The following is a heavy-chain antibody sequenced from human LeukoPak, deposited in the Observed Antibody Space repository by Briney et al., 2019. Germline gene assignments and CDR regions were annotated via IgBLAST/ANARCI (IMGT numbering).Heavy chain of an antibody. Sequence: GGSLRLSCAASGFTVSSNYMSWVRQAPGKGLEWVSGIYSGGSTYYADSAKGRFTISRDNSKNTLYLQMNSLRAEDTAVYYCARTGIFGELLGYDYWGQGALVTVSS. V-gene: IGHV3-66*02. CDR3: ARTGIFGELLGYDY. CDR1: GFTVSSNY. J-gene: IGHJ4*02. D-gene: IGHD3-10*01. CDR2: IYSGGST.